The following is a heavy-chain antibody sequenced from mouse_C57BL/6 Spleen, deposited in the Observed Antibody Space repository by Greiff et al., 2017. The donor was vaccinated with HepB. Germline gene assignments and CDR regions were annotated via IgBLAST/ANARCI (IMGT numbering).Heavy chain of an antibody. Sequence: EVKLVESGGGLVQPGGSLKLSCAASGFTFSDYYMYWVRQTPEKRLEWVAYISTGGGSTYYPDTVKGRFTISRDNATNTRDMQLSRLKSEDTAMYYGARHRVRYAMDYWGQGTSVTVSS. D-gene: IGHD2-14*01. V-gene: IGHV5-12*01. CDR3: ARHRVRYAMDY. J-gene: IGHJ4*01. CDR1: GFTFSDYY. CDR2: ISTGGGST.